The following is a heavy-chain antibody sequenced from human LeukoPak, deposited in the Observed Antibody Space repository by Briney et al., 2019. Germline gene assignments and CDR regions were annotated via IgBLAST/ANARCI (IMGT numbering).Heavy chain of an antibody. CDR1: GYTFTSYY. CDR2: INPRGGST. Sequence: ASVKVSRKASGYTFTSYYLHWVRQAPGQGLEWMGIINPRGGSTSYAQKFQGRVTMTKDTSTSTVYMELSSLRSEDTAVYYCARDFTVGATGDYFDYWGQGTLVTVSS. V-gene: IGHV1-46*01. D-gene: IGHD1-26*01. J-gene: IGHJ4*02. CDR3: ARDFTVGATGDYFDY.